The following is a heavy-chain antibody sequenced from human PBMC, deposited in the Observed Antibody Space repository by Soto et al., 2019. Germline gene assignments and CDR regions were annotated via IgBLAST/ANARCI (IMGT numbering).Heavy chain of an antibody. D-gene: IGHD4-4*01. Sequence: PSETLSLTCSVSGGSISSRTFWWAWIRHPPGKGLEWIGDMYYSGSSYSSPSLKSRVTLSVDTSKNQLSLKLNSVTAADTAVYYCARHPRDDYNYGGSGIFDYWGQGTLVTVSS. J-gene: IGHJ4*02. CDR2: MYYSGSS. CDR3: ARHPRDDYNYGGSGIFDY. V-gene: IGHV4-39*01. CDR1: GGSISSRTFW.